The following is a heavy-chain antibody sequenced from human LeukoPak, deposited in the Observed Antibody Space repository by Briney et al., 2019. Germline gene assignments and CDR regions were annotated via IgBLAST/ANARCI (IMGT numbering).Heavy chain of an antibody. J-gene: IGHJ4*02. CDR3: ARVSPGDDILVFDY. CDR2: IYYSGST. CDR1: GGSISSGDYY. V-gene: IGHV4-61*08. Sequence: PSETLSLTCTVSGGSISSGDYYWSWIRQPPGKGLEWIGYIYYSGSTNYNPSLKSRVTISVDTSKNQFSLKLSSVTAADTAVYYCARVSPGDDILVFDYWGQGTLVTVSS. D-gene: IGHD3-9*01.